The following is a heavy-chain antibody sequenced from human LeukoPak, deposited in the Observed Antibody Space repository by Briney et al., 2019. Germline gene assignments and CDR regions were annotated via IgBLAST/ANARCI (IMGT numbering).Heavy chain of an antibody. CDR3: ASGKYRYGDNWFDP. CDR2: ISHDGSNK. Sequence: GGSLRLSCAASGFIFSSYGMHWVRQAPGKGLERVAVISHDGSNKYYADSVKGRFTISRDNSKNTLYLQMNSLRAEDTAVYFCASGKYRYGDNWFDPWGQGTLVTVSS. J-gene: IGHJ5*02. CDR1: GFIFSSYG. V-gene: IGHV3-30*03. D-gene: IGHD5-18*01.